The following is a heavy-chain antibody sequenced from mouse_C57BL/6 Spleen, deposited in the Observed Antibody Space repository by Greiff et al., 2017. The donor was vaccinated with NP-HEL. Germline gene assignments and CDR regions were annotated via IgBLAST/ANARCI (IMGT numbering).Heavy chain of an antibody. V-gene: IGHV1-54*01. Sequence: QVQLQQSGAELVRPGTSVKVSCKASGYAFTNYLIEWVKQRPGQGLEWIGAINPGSGGTNYNEKFKGKATLTADKSSSTAYMQLSSLTSEDSAVYFCARGDYGSSYVLDYWGQGTTLTVSS. CDR1: GYAFTNYL. CDR2: INPGSGGT. D-gene: IGHD1-1*01. J-gene: IGHJ2*01. CDR3: ARGDYGSSYVLDY.